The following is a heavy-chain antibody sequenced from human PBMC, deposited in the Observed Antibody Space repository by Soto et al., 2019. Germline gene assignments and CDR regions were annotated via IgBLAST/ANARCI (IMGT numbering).Heavy chain of an antibody. V-gene: IGHV1-46*01. CDR1: GYTFTSYY. Sequence: ASVKVSCKASGYTFTSYYMHWVRQAPGQGLEWMGIINPSGGSTSYAQKFQGRVTMTRDTSTSTVYMELSSLRSEDTAVYYCARDTYDFWSGYYFFDPWGQGTLVTVS. J-gene: IGHJ5*02. CDR2: INPSGGST. D-gene: IGHD3-3*01. CDR3: ARDTYDFWSGYYFFDP.